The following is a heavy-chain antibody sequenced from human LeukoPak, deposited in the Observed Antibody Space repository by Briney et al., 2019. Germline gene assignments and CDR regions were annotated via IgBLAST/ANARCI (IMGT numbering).Heavy chain of an antibody. CDR3: ARGAYYYDSSGYYLVPTDFDY. Sequence: PGRSLRLSCAASVFTFSSYGMHWVRQAPGKGLEWVAVIWYDGSNKYYADSVKGRFTISRDNSKNTLYLQMNSLRAEDTAVYYCARGAYYYDSSGYYLVPTDFDYWGQGTLVTVSS. V-gene: IGHV3-33*01. D-gene: IGHD3-22*01. CDR2: IWYDGSNK. CDR1: VFTFSSYG. J-gene: IGHJ4*02.